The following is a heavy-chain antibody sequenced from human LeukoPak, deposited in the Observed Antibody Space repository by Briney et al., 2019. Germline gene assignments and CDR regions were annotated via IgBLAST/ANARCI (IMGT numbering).Heavy chain of an antibody. CDR2: INWNGGST. D-gene: IGHD6-6*01. V-gene: IGHV3-20*04. Sequence: GGSLRLSCAASGFTFDDYGMNWVRQAPGKGLEWVSGINWNGGSTAYADSVKGRFTISRDNAKNSLYLQMNSLRAEDTAFDYCARDLWGSRSSLVATFDYWGQGTLVTVSS. CDR1: GFTFDDYG. CDR3: ARDLWGSRSSLVATFDY. J-gene: IGHJ4*02.